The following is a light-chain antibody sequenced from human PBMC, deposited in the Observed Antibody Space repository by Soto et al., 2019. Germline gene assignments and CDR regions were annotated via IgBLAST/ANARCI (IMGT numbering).Light chain of an antibody. Sequence: DIQMTQSPSTLSASVGDRVTITCRASRDVRIYLAWYQQKPGKAPKLLMYQTSTLEAGVPSRFSGSGSETDFSLAISGLQPEDSATYFCQQYYIYPPAFGPGTKVEI. J-gene: IGKJ3*01. CDR1: RDVRIY. V-gene: IGKV1-5*03. CDR2: QTS. CDR3: QQYYIYPPA.